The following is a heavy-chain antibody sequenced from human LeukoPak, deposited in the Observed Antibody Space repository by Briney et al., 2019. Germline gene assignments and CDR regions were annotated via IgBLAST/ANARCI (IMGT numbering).Heavy chain of an antibody. V-gene: IGHV4-34*01. CDR3: ARAGWLRGVDY. CDR1: GGSFSGYY. D-gene: IGHD5-12*01. CDR2: INHSGST. J-gene: IGHJ4*02. Sequence: SETLSLTCAVYGGSFSGYYWSWIRQPPRKGLEWIGEINHSGSTNYNPSLKSRVTISVDTSKNQFSLKLSSVTAADTAVYYCARAGWLRGVDYWGQGTLVTVSS.